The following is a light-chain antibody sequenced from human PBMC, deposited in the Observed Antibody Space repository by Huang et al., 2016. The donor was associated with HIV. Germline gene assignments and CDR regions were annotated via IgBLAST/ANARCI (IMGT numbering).Light chain of an antibody. CDR1: QSVLYSFNNKSY. J-gene: IGKJ2*01. CDR3: QQYYNTPYT. CDR2: WAS. V-gene: IGKV4-1*01. Sequence: DIVMTQSPDSLAVSLGGRATLNGKSSQSVLYSFNNKSYLAWYQQKPRQPPKLLIYWASTRESGVPDRLSGSGSGTDFTLTISNLQAADVAVYYCQQYYNTPYTFGQGTKLELK.